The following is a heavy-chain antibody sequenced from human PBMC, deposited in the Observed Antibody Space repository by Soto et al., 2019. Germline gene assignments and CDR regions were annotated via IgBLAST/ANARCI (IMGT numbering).Heavy chain of an antibody. Sequence: QVQLQQWGAGLLKPSETLSLTCAVYGGSFSGYYWSWIRQPPGKGLEWIGEINHSGSTNYNPSLKRRVNISVDTSKNQFSLKLSSVTAADTAVYYCARSYSSGWYGYWGQGTLVTVSS. CDR2: INHSGST. V-gene: IGHV4-34*01. J-gene: IGHJ4*02. CDR3: ARSYSSGWYGY. D-gene: IGHD6-19*01. CDR1: GGSFSGYY.